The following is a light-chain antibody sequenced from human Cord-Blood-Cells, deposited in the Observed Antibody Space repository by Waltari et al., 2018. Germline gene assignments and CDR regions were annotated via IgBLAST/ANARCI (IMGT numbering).Light chain of an antibody. Sequence: DIVMTQSPDSLPVSLGERATINCKSSQSVLYSSNNKTYLAWYQQKPGQPPKLLIYWASTRESGVPDRFSGSGSGTDFTLTISSLQAEDVAVYYCQQYYSTPYTFGQGTKLEIK. CDR3: QQYYSTPYT. J-gene: IGKJ2*01. V-gene: IGKV4-1*01. CDR1: QSVLYSSNNKTY. CDR2: WAS.